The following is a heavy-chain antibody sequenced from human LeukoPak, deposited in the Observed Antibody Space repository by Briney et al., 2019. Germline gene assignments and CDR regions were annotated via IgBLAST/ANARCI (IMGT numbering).Heavy chain of an antibody. J-gene: IGHJ4*02. D-gene: IGHD4-17*01. CDR2: IKQDGSEK. Sequence: GGSLRLSCAASGFTFNSYAMSWVRQAPGKGLEWVANIKQDGSEKYYVDSVKGRFTISRDNAKNSLYLQMNSLRAEDTAVYYCASAHYDWGQGTLVTGSS. V-gene: IGHV3-7*01. CDR3: ASAHYD. CDR1: GFTFNSYA.